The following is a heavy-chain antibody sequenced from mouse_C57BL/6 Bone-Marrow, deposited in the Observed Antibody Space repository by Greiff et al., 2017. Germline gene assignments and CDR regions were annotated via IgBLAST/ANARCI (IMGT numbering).Heavy chain of an antibody. J-gene: IGHJ2*01. CDR1: GFNIKDDY. CDR2: IDPENGDP. V-gene: IGHV14-4*01. D-gene: IGHD1-1*01. Sequence: VQLQQSGAELVRPGASVTLSCTASGFNIKDDYMHWVKQRPEQGLEWIGWIDPENGDPEYASKFQGKATITADTSSKPADLPLSSLTSEDTAVYYCTTVVHYWGQGTTLTVSS. CDR3: TTVVHY.